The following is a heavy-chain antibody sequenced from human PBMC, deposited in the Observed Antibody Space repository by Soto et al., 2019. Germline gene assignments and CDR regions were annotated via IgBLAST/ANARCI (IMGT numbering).Heavy chain of an antibody. CDR2: IYYSGST. V-gene: IGHV4-39*01. D-gene: IGHD3-10*01. Sequence: PSETLSLTCTVSGGSISSSSYYWGWIRQPPGKGLEWIGSIYYSGSTYYNPSLKSRVTISVDTSKNQFSLKLSSVTAADTAVYYCARHYYYYGSGSYYFNWFDPWGQGTLVTVSS. J-gene: IGHJ5*02. CDR3: ARHYYYYGSGSYYFNWFDP. CDR1: GGSISSSSYY.